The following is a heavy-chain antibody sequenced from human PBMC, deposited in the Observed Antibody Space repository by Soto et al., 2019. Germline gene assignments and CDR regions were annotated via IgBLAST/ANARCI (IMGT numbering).Heavy chain of an antibody. Sequence: QVQLQQWGAGLLKPSETLSLTCAVSGGSFSGSYWTWVRQAPGKGLGWIGEFNHNGHINYNPSLESRVAISMDPSKKQCSLKVTSVTAADTAVYYCARALGGVTYLKLWGQGTLVTVSS. CDR1: GGSFSGSY. J-gene: IGHJ4*02. D-gene: IGHD3-10*01. CDR3: ARALGGVTYLKL. V-gene: IGHV4-34*01. CDR2: FNHNGHI.